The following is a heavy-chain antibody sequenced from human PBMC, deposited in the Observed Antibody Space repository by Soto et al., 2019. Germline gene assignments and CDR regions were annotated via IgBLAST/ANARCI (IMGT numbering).Heavy chain of an antibody. CDR2: MSPSSGNT. V-gene: IGHV1-8*01. D-gene: IGHD3-10*01. CDR3: ARVGGQLFGDHGMDV. Sequence: QVQLVQSGAEVKKPGASVKVSCKASGYTFTTYEINWERQVPGQGLEWMGWMSPSSGNTGYVDQFRGRVTMTSNTSMTAAYMEMSSLRSEDTAVYYCARVGGQLFGDHGMDVCGQATTVTVSS. J-gene: IGHJ6*01. CDR1: GYTFTTYE.